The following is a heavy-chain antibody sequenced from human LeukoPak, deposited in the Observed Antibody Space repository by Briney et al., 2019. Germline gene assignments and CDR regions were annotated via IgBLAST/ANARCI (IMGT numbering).Heavy chain of an antibody. V-gene: IGHV3-23*01. CDR3: AKGSDFWSGYDDY. CDR1: GFTFSSHA. D-gene: IGHD3-3*01. Sequence: GGSLRLSCAASGFTFSSHAISWVRQGPGKGLEWVSAITGSGGSTYSAGSVKGRFTISRDNSKNTLYLQMNGLRAEDTAVYYCAKGSDFWSGYDDYWGQGTLVTVSS. CDR2: ITGSGGST. J-gene: IGHJ4*02.